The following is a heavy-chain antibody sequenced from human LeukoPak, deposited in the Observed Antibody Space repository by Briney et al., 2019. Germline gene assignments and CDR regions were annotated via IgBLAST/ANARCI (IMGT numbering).Heavy chain of an antibody. J-gene: IGHJ3*02. CDR2: IHYSGNT. CDR3: ARVNFSWSSMAFDI. V-gene: IGHV4-30-4*01. CDR1: GDSISSDNYY. Sequence: SETLSRTCTVSGDSISSDNYYWSWIRQPPGKGLEWIGYIHYSGNTYYNPSLKSRVSISVDTSKNQFSLKVNSVTAADTAMYFCARVNFSWSSMAFDIWGQGTMVTVSS. D-gene: IGHD6-13*01.